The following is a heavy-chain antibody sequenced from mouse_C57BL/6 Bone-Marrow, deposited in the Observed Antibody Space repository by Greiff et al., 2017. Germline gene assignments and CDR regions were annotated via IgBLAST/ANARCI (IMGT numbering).Heavy chain of an antibody. Sequence: EVQLQQSGGDLVKPGGSLKLSCAASGFTFSSYGMSWVRQTPDKRLEWVATISSGGSYTYYPDSVKGRFTISRDNAKNTLYLQMSSLKSEDTAMYYCARKDYYGSSYAYWGQGTLVTVSA. CDR2: ISSGGSYT. CDR1: GFTFSSYG. J-gene: IGHJ3*01. V-gene: IGHV5-6*01. CDR3: ARKDYYGSSYAY. D-gene: IGHD1-1*01.